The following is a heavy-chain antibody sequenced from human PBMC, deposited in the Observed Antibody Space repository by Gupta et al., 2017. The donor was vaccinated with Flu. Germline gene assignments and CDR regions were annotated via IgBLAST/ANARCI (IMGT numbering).Heavy chain of an antibody. CDR1: GYTFTSYD. D-gene: IGHD3-9*01. V-gene: IGHV1-8*01. J-gene: IGHJ4*02. CDR3: ARGIVDYDILTGYPPYFDY. CDR2: MNPNSGNT. Sequence: QVQLVQSGAEVKKPGASVKVSCKASGYTFTSYDINWVRQATGQGLEWMGWMNPNSGNTGYAQKFQGRVTMTRNTSISTAYMELSSLRSEDTAVYYCARGIVDYDILTGYPPYFDYWGQGTLVTVSS.